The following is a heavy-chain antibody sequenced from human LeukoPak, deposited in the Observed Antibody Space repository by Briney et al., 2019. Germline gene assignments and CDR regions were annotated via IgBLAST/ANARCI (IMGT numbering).Heavy chain of an antibody. D-gene: IGHD3-22*01. Sequence: SETLSLTCAVSGGSFSGYYWSWIRQPPGKGLEWIGEINHSGSTNYNPSLKSRVTISVDTSKNQFSLNLSSVTAADTAVYYCARGPRADDSSGYPVDDWGQGTLVTVSS. CDR3: ARGPRADDSSGYPVDD. CDR2: INHSGST. J-gene: IGHJ4*02. V-gene: IGHV4-34*01. CDR1: GGSFSGYY.